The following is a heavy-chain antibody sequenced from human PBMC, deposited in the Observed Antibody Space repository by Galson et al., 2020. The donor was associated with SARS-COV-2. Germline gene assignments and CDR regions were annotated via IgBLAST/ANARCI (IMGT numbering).Heavy chain of an antibody. Sequence: ASVKVSCKVSGYTLTELSMHWVRQAPGKGLEWMGGFDPEDGETIYAQKFQGRVTMTEDTSTDTAYMELSSLRSEDTAVYYCATSGSPLDSSCYYPNWFDPWGQGTLVTVSS. D-gene: IGHD3-22*01. CDR3: ATSGSPLDSSCYYPNWFDP. CDR2: FDPEDGET. J-gene: IGHJ5*02. V-gene: IGHV1-24*01. CDR1: GYTLTELS.